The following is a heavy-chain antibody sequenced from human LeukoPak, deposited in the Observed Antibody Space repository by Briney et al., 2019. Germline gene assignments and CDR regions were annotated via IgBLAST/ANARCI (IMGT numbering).Heavy chain of an antibody. CDR2: IYYSGST. Sequence: SETLSLTCTVSGVSISSYYWSWLRQPPGKGLEWIGYIYYSGSTNYNPSLKSRVTISVDTSKNQFSLKLSSVTAADTAVYYCAKLVHKGWYFDLWGRGTLVTVSS. J-gene: IGHJ2*01. V-gene: IGHV4-59*08. CDR1: GVSISSYY. CDR3: AKLVHKGWYFDL.